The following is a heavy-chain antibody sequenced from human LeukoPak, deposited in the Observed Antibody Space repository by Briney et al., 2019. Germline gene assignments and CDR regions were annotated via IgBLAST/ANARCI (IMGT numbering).Heavy chain of an antibody. Sequence: ASVKVSCKASGGTFSSYAISWVRQAPGQGLEWMGGIIPIFCTANYAPKFQGRVTITADESTSTAYMELSSLRSEDTAVYYCARKSTYYYDSSGYYYGWFDPWGQGTLVTVSS. CDR2: IIPIFCTA. CDR3: ARKSTYYYDSSGYYYGWFDP. V-gene: IGHV1-69*13. D-gene: IGHD3-22*01. CDR1: GGTFSSYA. J-gene: IGHJ5*02.